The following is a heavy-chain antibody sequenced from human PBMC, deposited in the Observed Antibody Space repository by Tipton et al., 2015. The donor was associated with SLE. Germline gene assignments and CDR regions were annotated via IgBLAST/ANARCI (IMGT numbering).Heavy chain of an antibody. CDR3: ARSYGDYVNWFDP. V-gene: IGHV4-59*01. D-gene: IGHD4-17*01. CDR1: GGSFSGYY. CDR2: IYYSGST. Sequence: TLSLTCAVYGGSFSGYYWSWIRQPAGKGLEWIGYIYYSGSTNYNPSLKSRVTISVDTSKNQFSLKLSSVTAADTAVYYCARSYGDYVNWFDPWGQGTLVTVSS. J-gene: IGHJ5*02.